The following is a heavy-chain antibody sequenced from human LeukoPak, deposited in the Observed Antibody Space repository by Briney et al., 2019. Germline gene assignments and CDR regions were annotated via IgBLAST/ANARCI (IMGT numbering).Heavy chain of an antibody. CDR1: GGSISSGGYY. J-gene: IGHJ4*02. D-gene: IGHD3-16*02. Sequence: PSQTLSLTCTVSGGSISSGGYYWSWIRQHPGKGLEWIGYIYYSGSTNYNPSLKSRVTISVDTSKNQFSLKLSSVTAADTAVYYCARHSRIMITFGGVIVPFFDYWGQGTLVTVSS. CDR2: IYYSGST. CDR3: ARHSRIMITFGGVIVPFFDY. V-gene: IGHV4-31*03.